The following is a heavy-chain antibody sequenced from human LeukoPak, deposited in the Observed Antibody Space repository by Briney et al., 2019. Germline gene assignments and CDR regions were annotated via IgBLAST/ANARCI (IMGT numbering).Heavy chain of an antibody. Sequence: PSETLSLTCTVTGGSLSSGSYYWRWLRQPAGKGLEWLGRIYTSGSTNYNPSLKSRVTISVDTSKNQFSLKLSHVTTADPAVYSCASYRMIGLRQGWFDPWGQGTLVSVSS. V-gene: IGHV4-61*02. J-gene: IGHJ5*02. CDR1: GGSLSSGSYY. CDR3: ASYRMIGLRQGWFDP. CDR2: IYTSGST. D-gene: IGHD3-22*01.